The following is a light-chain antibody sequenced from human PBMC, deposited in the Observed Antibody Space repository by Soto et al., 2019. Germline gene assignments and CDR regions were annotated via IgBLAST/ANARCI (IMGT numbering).Light chain of an antibody. CDR3: QQYGNSPQT. Sequence: EIVLTQSPGTLPLSPGERATLSCSAGHTISDNYIAWYQQKPGQAPRLLIYGASSRAAGVPDRFSGSGSGTDFSLIISRLEPEDFAVYFCQQYGNSPQTFGQGTKVELK. J-gene: IGKJ1*01. CDR1: HTISDNY. V-gene: IGKV3-20*01. CDR2: GAS.